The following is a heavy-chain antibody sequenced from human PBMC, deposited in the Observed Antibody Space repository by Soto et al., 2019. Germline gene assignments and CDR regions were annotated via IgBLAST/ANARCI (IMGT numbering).Heavy chain of an antibody. Sequence: PGGSLRLSCAASGFTFSTYTMNWVRQAPGQGLEWVSSITSDSGNMHYTDSVKGRFTISRDNAKNSLYLQMNSLRAEDTAVYYCARVLGELSLSSPYYYYYYGMDVWGQGTTVTVSS. CDR2: ITSDSGNM. V-gene: IGHV3-21*01. J-gene: IGHJ6*02. D-gene: IGHD3-16*02. CDR1: GFTFSTYT. CDR3: ARVLGELSLSSPYYYYYYGMDV.